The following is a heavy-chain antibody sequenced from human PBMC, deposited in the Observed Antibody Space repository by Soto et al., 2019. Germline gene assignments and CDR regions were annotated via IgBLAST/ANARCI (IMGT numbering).Heavy chain of an antibody. D-gene: IGHD6-6*01. CDR2: IYYSGII. CDR3: AREVGEVDYSSYDAFDI. J-gene: IGHJ3*02. V-gene: IGHV4-30-4*01. CDR1: GVFINSGDYY. Sequence: SETLSLTCTVSGVFINSGDYYWSWIRQPPGKGLEWIAYIYYSGIIYYNPSLKSRVTMSRDTSKNQFSLKLDSVTAADTAVYYCAREVGEVDYSSYDAFDIWGQGTMVTVSS.